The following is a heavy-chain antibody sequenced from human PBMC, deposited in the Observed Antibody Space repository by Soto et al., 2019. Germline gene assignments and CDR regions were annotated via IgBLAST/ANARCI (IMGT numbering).Heavy chain of an antibody. J-gene: IGHJ4*02. CDR1: GFTFSSYW. Sequence: EVQLVESGGGLVQPGGSLRLSCAASGFTFSSYWMHWVRQAPGEGLVWVSRINSDGSSTVYADSMKGRFTISRDNAKNTLYLQMNSLRAEDTAVYYCARSREGYSYFDYWGQGTLVTVSS. CDR3: ARSREGYSYFDY. V-gene: IGHV3-74*01. CDR2: INSDGSST. D-gene: IGHD4-4*01.